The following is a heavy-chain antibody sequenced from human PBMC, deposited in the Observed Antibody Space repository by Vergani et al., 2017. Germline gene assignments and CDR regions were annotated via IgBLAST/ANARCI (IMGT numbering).Heavy chain of an antibody. CDR3: ARDFGDYVWGSYRKYYYGMDV. J-gene: IGHJ6*02. V-gene: IGHV3-30-3*01. CDR2: ISYDGSNK. D-gene: IGHD3-16*02. Sequence: QVQLVESGGGVVQPGRSLRLSCAASGFTFSSYAMHWVRQAPGKGLEWVAVISYDGSNKYYADSVKGRFTISRDNSKNTLYLQMNSLRAEDTAVYYCARDFGDYVWGSYRKYYYGMDVWGQGTTVTVSS. CDR1: GFTFSSYA.